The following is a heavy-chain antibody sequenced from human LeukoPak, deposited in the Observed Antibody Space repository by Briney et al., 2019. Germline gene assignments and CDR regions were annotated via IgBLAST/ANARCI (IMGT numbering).Heavy chain of an antibody. Sequence: ASETLSLTCAVSGYSISSGYYWGWIRQPPGKGLEWIGSIYHSGSTYYNPSLKSRVTMSVDTSKNQFSLKLSSVTAADTAVYYCARDLYYYDSSGYPVIDYWGQGTLVTVSS. CDR3: ARDLYYYDSSGYPVIDY. CDR1: GYSISSGYY. J-gene: IGHJ4*02. CDR2: IYHSGST. V-gene: IGHV4-38-2*02. D-gene: IGHD3-22*01.